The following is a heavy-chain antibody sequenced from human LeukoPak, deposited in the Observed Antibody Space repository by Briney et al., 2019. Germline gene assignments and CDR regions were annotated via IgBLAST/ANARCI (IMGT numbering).Heavy chain of an antibody. J-gene: IGHJ4*02. V-gene: IGHV3-30*18. CDR1: GYTFSDYG. CDR2: ISYSGVVK. CDR3: AKDRYSGLNTIDY. D-gene: IGHD6-13*01. Sequence: GGSLRLSCTASGYTFSDYGMHWVRQAPGKGLEWLSVISYSGVVKFYADSVKGRFTISRDNSKSTLYLQMNSLRAEDTAVYYCAKDRYSGLNTIDYWGQGTLVTVSS.